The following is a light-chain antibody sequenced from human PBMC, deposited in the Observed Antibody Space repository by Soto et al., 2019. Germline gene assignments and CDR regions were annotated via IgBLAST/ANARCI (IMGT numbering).Light chain of an antibody. J-gene: IGKJ1*01. CDR2: DAS. Sequence: IVVTRAPGILSLAPGERATLSCMASQSVSSYLAWYQLKPGQAPRLLIYDASNRATGIAARCSGSGSGTNFSPLISNLEPEDYAVYYCQHRTHQTRTFGQGTKVDIK. V-gene: IGKV3-11*01. CDR3: QHRTHQTRT. CDR1: QSVSSY.